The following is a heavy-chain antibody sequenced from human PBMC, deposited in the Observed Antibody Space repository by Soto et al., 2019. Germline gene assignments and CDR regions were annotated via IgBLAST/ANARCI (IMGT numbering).Heavy chain of an antibody. CDR1: GDSVDLSY. Sequence: TSWSMSITCTVSGDSVDLSYWSWIRQSPGKRMEWIGYIIHRGTSKYNPSLNSRVTMSLDTSKNQVSLRLTSVTAADTAIYFCARERRGFGYIDYWGLGTLVTVSS. V-gene: IGHV4-59*02. CDR3: ARERRGFGYIDY. J-gene: IGHJ4*02. CDR2: IIHRGTS. D-gene: IGHD3-3*01.